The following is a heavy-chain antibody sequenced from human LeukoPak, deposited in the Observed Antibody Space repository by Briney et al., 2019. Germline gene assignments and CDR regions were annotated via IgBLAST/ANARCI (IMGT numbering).Heavy chain of an antibody. V-gene: IGHV3-74*01. Sequence: GGSLRLSCAASGFTVSSNYMSWVRQAPGKGLVWVSRINTDGGSTSYADSVKGRFTISRDNAKNTLYLQMNSLRAEDTAVYYCAKVLLTGYSSFDYWGQGTLVTVSS. CDR3: AKVLLTGYSSFDY. D-gene: IGHD3-9*01. J-gene: IGHJ4*02. CDR2: INTDGGST. CDR1: GFTVSSNY.